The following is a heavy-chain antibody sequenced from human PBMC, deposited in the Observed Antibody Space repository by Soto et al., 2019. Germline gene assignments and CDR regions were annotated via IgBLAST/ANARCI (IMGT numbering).Heavy chain of an antibody. CDR3: ARDSEKSREMATISNDY. CDR2: ISPSGGST. D-gene: IGHD5-12*01. J-gene: IGHJ4*02. V-gene: IGHV1-46*01. CDR1: GYTFTSYG. Sequence: GASVKVSCKASGYTFTSYGISWVRQAPGQGLEWMGIISPSGGSTSYAQKFQGRVTMTRDTSTSTVYMELSSLRSEDTAVYYCARDSEKSREMATISNDYWGQGTLVTVSS.